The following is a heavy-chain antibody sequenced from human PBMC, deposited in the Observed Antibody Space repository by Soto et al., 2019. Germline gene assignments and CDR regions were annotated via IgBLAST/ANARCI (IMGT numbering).Heavy chain of an antibody. CDR3: ARDPDYGDYGSYYYGMDV. CDR1: GFTFSSYS. V-gene: IGHV3-21*01. J-gene: IGHJ6*02. Sequence: GGSLRLSCAASGFTFSSYSMNWVRQAPGKGLEWVSSFSSSSSYIYYADSVKGRFTISRDNAKNSLYLQMNSLRAEDTAVYYCARDPDYGDYGSYYYGMDVWGQGTTVTVSS. D-gene: IGHD4-17*01. CDR2: FSSSSSYI.